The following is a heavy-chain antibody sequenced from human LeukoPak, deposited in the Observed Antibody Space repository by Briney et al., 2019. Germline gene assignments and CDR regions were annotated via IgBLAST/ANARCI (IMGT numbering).Heavy chain of an antibody. D-gene: IGHD3-22*01. CDR3: ARVNYDSYYYYYMDV. Sequence: GGSLRLSCAASGLTFRTYAMSWVRQAPGKGLEWVSSISDSGGYTFYADSVKGRFTISRDNAKNSLYLQMNSLRAEDTAVYYCARVNYDSYYYYYMDVWGKGTTVTVSS. J-gene: IGHJ6*03. CDR1: GLTFRTYA. CDR2: ISDSGGYT. V-gene: IGHV3-23*01.